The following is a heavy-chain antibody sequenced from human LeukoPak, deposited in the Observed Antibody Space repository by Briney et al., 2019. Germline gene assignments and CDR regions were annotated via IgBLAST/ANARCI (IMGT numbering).Heavy chain of an antibody. D-gene: IGHD1-26*01. CDR2: ITGGGGST. CDR3: AKDRVVSGIYFFDY. Sequence: SGGSLRLSCAASGFTFSNYVMSWVRQAPGKGLEWVSLITGGGGSTYYADSVKGRLTISRDNSKNTLYLQMNSLRAEDTAVYSCAKDRVVSGIYFFDYWGQGTLVTVSS. CDR1: GFTFSNYV. V-gene: IGHV3-23*01. J-gene: IGHJ4*02.